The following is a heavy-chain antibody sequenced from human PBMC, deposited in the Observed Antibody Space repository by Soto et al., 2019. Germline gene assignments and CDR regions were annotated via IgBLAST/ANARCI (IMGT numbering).Heavy chain of an antibody. J-gene: IGHJ4*02. Sequence: PGGSLRLSCAASGFTFSSYGMHWVRQAPGKGLEWVAVISYDGSNKYYADSVKGRFTISRDNSKNTLYLQMNSLRAEDTAVYYCARSGGRSRRPYYFDYWGQGTLVTVSS. CDR2: ISYDGSNK. V-gene: IGHV3-30*03. CDR3: ARSGGRSRRPYYFDY. CDR1: GFTFSSYG. D-gene: IGHD3-16*01.